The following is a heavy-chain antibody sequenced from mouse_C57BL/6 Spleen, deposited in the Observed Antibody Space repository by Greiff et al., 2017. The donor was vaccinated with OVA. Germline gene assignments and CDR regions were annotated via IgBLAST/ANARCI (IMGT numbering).Heavy chain of an antibody. Sequence: EVQLVEPGGGLVKPGGSLKLSCAASGFTFSSYAMSWVRQTPEKRLEWVATISDGGSYTYYPDNVKGRFTISRDNAKNNLYLQMSHLKSEDTAMYYGARVYDGYGDWYFDVWGTGTTVTVSS. CDR3: ARVYDGYGDWYFDV. J-gene: IGHJ1*03. CDR2: ISDGGSYT. V-gene: IGHV5-4*01. CDR1: GFTFSSYA. D-gene: IGHD2-3*01.